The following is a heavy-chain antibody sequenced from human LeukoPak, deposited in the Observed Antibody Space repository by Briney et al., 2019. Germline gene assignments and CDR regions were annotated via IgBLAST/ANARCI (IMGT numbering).Heavy chain of an antibody. D-gene: IGHD3-3*01. CDR3: AGGDDLEWLLGYFDY. J-gene: IGHJ4*02. CDR1: GFTFSSYG. CDR2: IRYDGSNK. Sequence: GGSLRLSGAASGFTFSSYGMHWVGQAPGKGLEWGAFIRYDGSNKYYADSVKGRFTISRDNSKNTLYLQMNSLRAEDTAVYYCAGGDDLEWLLGYFDYWGQGTLVTVSS. V-gene: IGHV3-30*02.